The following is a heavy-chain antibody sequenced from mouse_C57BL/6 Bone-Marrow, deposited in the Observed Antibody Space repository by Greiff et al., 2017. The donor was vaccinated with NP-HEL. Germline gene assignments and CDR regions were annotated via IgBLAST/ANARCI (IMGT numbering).Heavy chain of an antibody. CDR1: GYTFTDYY. CDR2: INPYNGGT. J-gene: IGHJ2*01. Sequence: VQLQQSGPVLVKPGASVKMSCKASGYTFTDYYMNWVKQSHGKSLEWIGVINPYNGGTSYNQKFKGKATLTVDKSSSTAYMELNSLTSEDSAVYYCARERDVNYFDYCGQGTTLTVSS. CDR3: ARERDVNYFDY. V-gene: IGHV1-19*01. D-gene: IGHD3-3*01.